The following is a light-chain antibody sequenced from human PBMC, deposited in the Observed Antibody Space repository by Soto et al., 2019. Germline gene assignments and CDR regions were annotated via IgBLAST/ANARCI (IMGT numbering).Light chain of an antibody. V-gene: IGLV1-40*01. CDR1: SSNIGAGYD. Sequence: QSVLTQPPSVSGAPGQRVTISCTGSSSNIGAGYDVHWYQQLPGTAPKLLIYGNSNRPSGVPVRFSGSKFGTSASLAIIGLQAEDEADYYCQSYDSSLSGYVFGTGTKVTVL. CDR3: QSYDSSLSGYV. CDR2: GNS. J-gene: IGLJ1*01.